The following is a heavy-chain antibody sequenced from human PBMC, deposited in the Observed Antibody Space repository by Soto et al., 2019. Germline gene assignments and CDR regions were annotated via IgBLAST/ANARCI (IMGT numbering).Heavy chain of an antibody. CDR3: ARAVAPYLGTWFDP. D-gene: IGHD3-16*01. J-gene: IGHJ5*02. V-gene: IGHV4-30-2*01. CDR2: ISHTGRT. CDR1: GGSISSGNSYA. Sequence: QLQLQESGSGLVKPSQTLSLTCAVSGGSISSGNSYAWSWIRQPPGKGLEWIGSISHTGRTSYNPSLKGRVTMSVDKSENQFSLKLSSVTAADMAVYYCARAVAPYLGTWFDPWGQGSLVIVS.